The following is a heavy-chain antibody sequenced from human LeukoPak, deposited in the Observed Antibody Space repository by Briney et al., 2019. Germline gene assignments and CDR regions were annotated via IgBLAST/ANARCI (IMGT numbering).Heavy chain of an antibody. CDR1: GFTFRSYS. Sequence: GGSLRLSCAASGFTFRSYSMNWVRQAPGKGLEWISYTDVGGDGYKYYADSVKGRFTISRDNSKNTLYLQMNSLRAEDTAVYYCARDHDSSGYYYGSGDYWGQGTLVTVSS. CDR3: ARDHDSSGYYYGSGDY. D-gene: IGHD3-22*01. CDR2: TDVGGDGYK. V-gene: IGHV3-21*05. J-gene: IGHJ4*02.